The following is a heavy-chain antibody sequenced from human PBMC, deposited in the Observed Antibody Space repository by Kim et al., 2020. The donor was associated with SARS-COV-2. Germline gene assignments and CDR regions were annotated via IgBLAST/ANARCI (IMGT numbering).Heavy chain of an antibody. Sequence: PKSRVTIYVDTSKNPFSLKLSSVTAADTAVYYCARLNYYDSSGYYEFDYWGQGTLVTVSS. V-gene: IGHV4-39*01. CDR3: ARLNYYDSSGYYEFDY. D-gene: IGHD3-22*01. J-gene: IGHJ4*02.